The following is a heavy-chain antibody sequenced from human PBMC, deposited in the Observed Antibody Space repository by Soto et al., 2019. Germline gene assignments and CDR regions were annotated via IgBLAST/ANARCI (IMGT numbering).Heavy chain of an antibody. D-gene: IGHD2-15*01. CDR2: IVASGSRT. V-gene: IGHV3-23*01. J-gene: IGHJ4*02. CDR3: AKCRTPLISFDD. CDR1: GFTFSSYA. Sequence: PGRSLRLSCEASGFTFSSYAMNWVRQAPGKGLEWVTGIVASGSRTYYADSVRGRFSISRDNSRNTVYLQMSSLRAEDTAVYFCAKCRTPLISFDDWGQGILVTVSS.